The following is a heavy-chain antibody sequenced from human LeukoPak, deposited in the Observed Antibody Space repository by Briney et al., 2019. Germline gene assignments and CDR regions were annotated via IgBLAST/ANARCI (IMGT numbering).Heavy chain of an antibody. V-gene: IGHV3-74*01. D-gene: IGHD4-23*01. CDR2: IASDGSST. J-gene: IGHJ4*02. Sequence: PGGPLRPSCAASGFTFSSYAMHWVRQAPGKGLVWVSRIASDGSSTTYADSVKGRFSISRDNAKNTLYLQMNSLRVEDTAVYYCARGRPHGNDYWGQGTLVTVSS. CDR1: GFTFSSYA. CDR3: ARGRPHGNDY.